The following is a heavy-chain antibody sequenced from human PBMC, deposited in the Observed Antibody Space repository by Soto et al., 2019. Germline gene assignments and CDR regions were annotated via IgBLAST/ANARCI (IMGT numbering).Heavy chain of an antibody. D-gene: IGHD5-12*01. J-gene: IGHJ5*02. Sequence: GGSLRLSCAASGFTFSSYAMSWVRQAPGKGLEWVSAISGSGGSTYYADSVKGRFTISRDNSKNTLYLQMNSLRAEDTAVYYCAKHLVWLDIVATMANNWFDPWGQGTLVTVSS. V-gene: IGHV3-23*01. CDR2: ISGSGGST. CDR1: GFTFSSYA. CDR3: AKHLVWLDIVATMANNWFDP.